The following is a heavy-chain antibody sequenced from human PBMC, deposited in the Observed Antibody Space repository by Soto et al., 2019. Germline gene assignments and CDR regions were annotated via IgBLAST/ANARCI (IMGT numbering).Heavy chain of an antibody. V-gene: IGHV3-30*18. Sequence: QVHLVESGGDVVQPGQSLRLSCATSGFTFSTYAMHWLRQAPGKGLEWVAIISYDSINKFYADSVKGRFTISRDNSKNALYLQMNRLRPEDTAVYYCAKPDPGGRGSALCYHDYWGQGTLVTVS. CDR3: AKPDPGGRGSALCYHDY. CDR2: ISYDSINK. D-gene: IGHD2-15*01. CDR1: GFTFSTYA. J-gene: IGHJ4*02.